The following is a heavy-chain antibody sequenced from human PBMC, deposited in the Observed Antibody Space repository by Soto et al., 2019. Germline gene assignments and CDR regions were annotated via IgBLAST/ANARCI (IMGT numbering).Heavy chain of an antibody. CDR3: ARSQGSSTSLEIYYYYYYGMDV. V-gene: IGHV1-69*01. D-gene: IGHD2-2*01. CDR2: IIPISGTA. CDR1: GDTFSSYA. Sequence: QVQLVQSGAEVKKPGSSVKVSCKASGDTFSSYAISWVRQAPGQGLEWMGGIIPISGTANYAQKFQGRVTITADDSTSTAYMELSSLRSEDTAVYYCARSQGSSTSLEIYYYYYYGMDVWGQGTTVTVSS. J-gene: IGHJ6*02.